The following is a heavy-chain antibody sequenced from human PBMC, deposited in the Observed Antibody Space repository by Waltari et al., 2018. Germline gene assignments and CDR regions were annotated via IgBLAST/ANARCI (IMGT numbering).Heavy chain of an antibody. J-gene: IGHJ2*01. V-gene: IGHV3-53*01. D-gene: IGHD3-10*01. CDR3: ARDRRFGESEWYFDL. Sequence: EVQLVESGGGLIQPGGSLRLSCAASGFTVSSNYMSWVRQAPGKGLEWVSVIYSGGSTYYADSVKGRFTISRDNSKNTLYLQMNSLRAEDTAVYYCARDRRFGESEWYFDLWGRGTLVTVSS. CDR2: IYSGGST. CDR1: GFTVSSNY.